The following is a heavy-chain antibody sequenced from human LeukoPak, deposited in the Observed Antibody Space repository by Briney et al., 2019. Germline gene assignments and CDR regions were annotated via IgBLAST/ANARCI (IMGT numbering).Heavy chain of an antibody. CDR2: ISGSDSSI. Sequence: PGGSLRLSCAASGFTFSSYAMSWVRQPPGKGLEWVSSISGSDSSIYYADSVKGRFTISRDNSKNTLYLQMSSLRAGDTAVYFCAKVSLPSLWFGELNDYWGQGTLVTVSS. J-gene: IGHJ4*02. CDR1: GFTFSSYA. V-gene: IGHV3-23*01. D-gene: IGHD3-10*01. CDR3: AKVSLPSLWFGELNDY.